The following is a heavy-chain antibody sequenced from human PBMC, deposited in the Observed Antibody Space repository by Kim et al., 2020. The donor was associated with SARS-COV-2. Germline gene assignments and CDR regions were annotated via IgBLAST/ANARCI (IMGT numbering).Heavy chain of an antibody. D-gene: IGHD1-26*01. CDR3: LRGAGSTTPPFDN. CDR2: VTSDSVFI. J-gene: IGHJ4*02. V-gene: IGHV3-21*01. CDR1: GFTFGRFS. Sequence: GGSLRLSCAASGFTFGRFSMHWVRQAPGKGLEWVSSVTSDSVFIHYADSVKGRFTISRDNANNSLSPQMNSLRAEDSAPYYCLRGAGSTTPPFDNWGQG.